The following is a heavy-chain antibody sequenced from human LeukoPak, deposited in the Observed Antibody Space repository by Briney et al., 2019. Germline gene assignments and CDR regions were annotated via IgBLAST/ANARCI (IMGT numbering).Heavy chain of an antibody. CDR2: ISINNGNT. Sequence: ASVKVSCKASGYTFIGYYMHWVRQAPGQGLEWMGWISINNGNTIYEQKFQGRITMTTDTSTSTAYMELRNLRSGDMAVYYCARDRFPITVTVALQQYYFDYWGQGTLVTVSS. CDR1: GYTFIGYY. CDR3: ARDRFPITVTVALQQYYFDY. V-gene: IGHV1-18*03. J-gene: IGHJ4*02. D-gene: IGHD4-17*01.